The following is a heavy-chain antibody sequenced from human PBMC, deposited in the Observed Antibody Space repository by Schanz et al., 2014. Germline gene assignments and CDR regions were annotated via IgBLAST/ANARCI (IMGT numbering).Heavy chain of an antibody. CDR2: MNPKTGNT. V-gene: IGHV1-8*01. D-gene: IGHD3-9*01. CDR1: GFNFNNYD. Sequence: QVQLVQPGAEVKKPGASVKVSCTASGFNFNNYDINWVRQATGQGLEWMGWMNPKTGNTDHAQKFQGRVSMTTDTSTSTAYMELRSLRSDDTAVYYCARDAADFYDILTEEDYWGQGTLVTVSS. CDR3: ARDAADFYDILTEEDY. J-gene: IGHJ4*02.